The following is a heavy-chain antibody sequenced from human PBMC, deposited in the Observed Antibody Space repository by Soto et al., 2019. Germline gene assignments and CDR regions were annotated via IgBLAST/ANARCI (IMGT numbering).Heavy chain of an antibody. CDR1: GYTFSSYY. D-gene: IGHD1-1*01. CDR2: INPTGGST. CDR3: ARGEYSWNDPSVDV. V-gene: IGHV1-46*01. J-gene: IGHJ6*02. Sequence: QVQLVQSGAEVKKPGASVKVSCKASGYTFSSYYMHWVRQAPGQGLEWMGIINPTGGSTIYAQKCQGRVTMTRDTSTSTGHMELSSLRSEDTAVYYCARGEYSWNDPSVDVWGQGTTVTVSS.